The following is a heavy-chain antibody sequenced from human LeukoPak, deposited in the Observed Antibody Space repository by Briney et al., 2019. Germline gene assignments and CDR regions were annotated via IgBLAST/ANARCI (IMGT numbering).Heavy chain of an antibody. Sequence: GGSLRLSCAASGFTFSSYSMNWVRQAPGKGLEWGSSISSSSSYIYYADSLKGRFTISRDNANHPLYLPMTSPRAADKAVSYGARTSTSSFDYWGQGTLVTVSS. D-gene: IGHD6-6*01. CDR2: ISSSSSYI. J-gene: IGHJ4*02. V-gene: IGHV3-21*01. CDR3: ARTSTSSFDY. CDR1: GFTFSSYS.